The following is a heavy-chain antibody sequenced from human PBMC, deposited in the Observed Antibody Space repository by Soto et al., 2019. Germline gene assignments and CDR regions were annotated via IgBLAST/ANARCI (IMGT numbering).Heavy chain of an antibody. J-gene: IGHJ4*02. Sequence: QLQLQESGPGLVKPSETLSLTCTVSGGSISSSSYYWGWIRQPPGKGLEWIGSIYYSGSTYYNPSLKSRVTISVDTSKNQFSLKLSSVTAADTAVYYCASQSYGSGHFFDYWGQGTLVTVSS. V-gene: IGHV4-39*01. CDR3: ASQSYGSGHFFDY. CDR1: GGSISSSSYY. D-gene: IGHD3-10*01. CDR2: IYYSGST.